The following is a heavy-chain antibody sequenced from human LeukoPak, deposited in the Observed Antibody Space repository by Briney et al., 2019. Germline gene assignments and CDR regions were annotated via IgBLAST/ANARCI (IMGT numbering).Heavy chain of an antibody. Sequence: ASVKVSCKASGYTFSIYYIHWVRQAPGQGPEWMGTINPSGGSTRYAQKFQGGVTMTRDTSTSTVYMELSSLKSEDTAVYFCAREDNWNDVGYFDYWGQGTLVTVSS. CDR3: AREDNWNDVGYFDY. V-gene: IGHV1-46*01. CDR1: GYTFSIYY. CDR2: INPSGGST. J-gene: IGHJ4*02. D-gene: IGHD1-20*01.